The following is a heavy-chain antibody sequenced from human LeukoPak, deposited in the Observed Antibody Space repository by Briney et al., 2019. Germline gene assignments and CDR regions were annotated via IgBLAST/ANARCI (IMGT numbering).Heavy chain of an antibody. Sequence: ASVTVSCTASGYTFTSYAMHWVRQAPGQRLEWMGWINAGNGNTKYSQKFQGRVTITRDTSASTAYMELSNLRSEDTAVYYCARAVRFLEWFFDYWGQGTLVTVSS. J-gene: IGHJ4*02. CDR1: GYTFTSYA. CDR2: INAGNGNT. V-gene: IGHV1-3*01. D-gene: IGHD3-3*01. CDR3: ARAVRFLEWFFDY.